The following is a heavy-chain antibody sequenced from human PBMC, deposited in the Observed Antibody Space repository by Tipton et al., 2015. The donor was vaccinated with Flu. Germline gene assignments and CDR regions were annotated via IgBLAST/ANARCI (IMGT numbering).Heavy chain of an antibody. V-gene: IGHV1-18*04. J-gene: IGHJ4*02. D-gene: IGHD6-19*01. CDR1: GYTFTSYY. CDR2: ISAYNGNT. Sequence: QSGAEVKKPGASVKVSCKASGYTFTSYYMHWVRQAPGQGLEWMGWISAYNGNTNYAQKLQGRVTMTTDTSTSTAYMELRSLRSDDTAVYYCATRIAVYYFDYWGQGTLVTVSS. CDR3: ATRIAVYYFDY.